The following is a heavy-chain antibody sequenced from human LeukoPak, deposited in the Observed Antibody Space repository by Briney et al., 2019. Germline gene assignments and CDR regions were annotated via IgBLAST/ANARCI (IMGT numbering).Heavy chain of an antibody. CDR3: ARDRGVLRFLEWFDAFDI. Sequence: GASVKVSCKASGYTFTGYYMHWVRQAPGQGLEWMGWINPNSGGTNYAQKFQGRVTITTDESTSTAYMELSSLRSEDTAVYYCARDRGVLRFLEWFDAFDIWGQGTMVTVSS. CDR2: INPNSGGT. V-gene: IGHV1-2*02. CDR1: GYTFTGYY. J-gene: IGHJ3*02. D-gene: IGHD3-3*01.